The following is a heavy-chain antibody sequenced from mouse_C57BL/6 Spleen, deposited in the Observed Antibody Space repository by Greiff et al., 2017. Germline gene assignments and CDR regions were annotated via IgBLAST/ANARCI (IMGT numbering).Heavy chain of an antibody. CDR2: LGPGSGST. V-gene: IGHV1-77*01. Sequence: VQLQQSGAELVKPGASVQISCKASGYTFTDYYINWVKQRPGQGLEWIGKLGPGSGSTYYNEKFKGKATLTADKSSSTAYMQLSSLTSEDSAVYFCARSRITVDCDCWGQGTTLTVAS. CDR3: ARSRITVDCDC. J-gene: IGHJ2*01. D-gene: IGHD1-1*02. CDR1: GYTFTDYY.